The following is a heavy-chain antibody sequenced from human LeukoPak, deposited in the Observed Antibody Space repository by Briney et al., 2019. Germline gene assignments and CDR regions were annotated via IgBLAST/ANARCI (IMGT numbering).Heavy chain of an antibody. J-gene: IGHJ5*02. V-gene: IGHV3-53*01. CDR1: GFTFSSYA. CDR2: IYSDGGT. Sequence: GGSLRLSCAASGFTFSSYAMHWVRQAPGKGLECVSVIYSDGGTNYVDSVKGRFTISRDSSRNTLYLQMNSLRVDDTAVYYCATDNWFDPWGQGTLVTVSS. CDR3: ATDNWFDP.